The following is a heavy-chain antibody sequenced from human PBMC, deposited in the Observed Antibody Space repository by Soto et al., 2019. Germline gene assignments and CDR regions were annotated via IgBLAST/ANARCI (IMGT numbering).Heavy chain of an antibody. V-gene: IGHV1-46*01. J-gene: IGHJ4*02. CDR1: GYSFTNFH. D-gene: IGHD3-22*01. Sequence: QVQLSQFGAEVKKPGASVKVSCKASGYSFTNFHIHWVRQAPGQGLEWMGMIDPSGGITRDAQRLQGGITMPRDASTITVYMKVRSLTSEDTAVYYCARDVIGNDHYVTSGYCFDHWGQGTLVTVSS. CDR2: IDPSGGIT. CDR3: ARDVIGNDHYVTSGYCFDH.